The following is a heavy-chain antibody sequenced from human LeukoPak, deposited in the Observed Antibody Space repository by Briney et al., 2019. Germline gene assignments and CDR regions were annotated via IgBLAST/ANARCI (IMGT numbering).Heavy chain of an antibody. CDR1: GFTFSSYW. CDR3: ARENFQY. Sequence: GGSLRLACAASGFTFSSYWMNWVRQAPGKGLEWVANIKPDGSDEYYVDSVKGRFTISRDNAENSLYLQMNSLRAEDTAVYYCARENFQYWAQGTLVTVSS. CDR2: IKPDGSDE. J-gene: IGHJ4*02. V-gene: IGHV3-7*04.